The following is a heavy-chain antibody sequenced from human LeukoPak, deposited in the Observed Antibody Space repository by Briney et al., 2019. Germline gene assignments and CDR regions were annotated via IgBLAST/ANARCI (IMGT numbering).Heavy chain of an antibody. CDR1: GFTVSSNY. V-gene: IGHV3-66*01. CDR2: ISSGDST. CDR3: ARDEITVTSSIDY. J-gene: IGHJ4*02. D-gene: IGHD4-17*01. Sequence: GGSLRLSCAASGFTVSSNYMSWVRQAPGKGLEWVSLISSGDSTYNADSVKGRFTISRDKSKNTLYLQMNSLRAEDTAVYYCARDEITVTSSIDYWGQGTLVTVSS.